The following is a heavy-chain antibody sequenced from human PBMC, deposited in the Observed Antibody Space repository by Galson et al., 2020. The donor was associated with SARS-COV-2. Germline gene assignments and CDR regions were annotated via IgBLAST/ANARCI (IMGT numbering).Heavy chain of an antibody. CDR1: GGSISSSSYY. CDR3: ARGSDYGDEMAFDP. V-gene: IGHV4-39*07. CDR2: IYYSGST. Sequence: SETLSLTCTVSGGSISSSSYYWGWIRQPPGKGLEWIGSIYYSGSTYYNPSLKSRVTISVDTSKNQFSLKLSSVTAADTAVYYCARGSDYGDEMAFDPWGQGTLVTVSS. D-gene: IGHD4-17*01. J-gene: IGHJ5*02.